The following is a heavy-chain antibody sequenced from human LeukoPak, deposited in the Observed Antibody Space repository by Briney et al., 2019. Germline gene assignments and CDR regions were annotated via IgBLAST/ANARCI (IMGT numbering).Heavy chain of an antibody. CDR1: GGSISSSSYY. Sequence: SETLSLTCTVSGGSISSSSYYWGWIRQPPGKGLEGIGSIYYSGSTYYNPSLKSRVTISVDTSKNQFSLKLSSVTAADTAVYYCARGGYSYQDYYYGMDVWGQGTTVTVSS. V-gene: IGHV4-39*01. CDR2: IYYSGST. D-gene: IGHD5-18*01. CDR3: ARGGYSYQDYYYGMDV. J-gene: IGHJ6*01.